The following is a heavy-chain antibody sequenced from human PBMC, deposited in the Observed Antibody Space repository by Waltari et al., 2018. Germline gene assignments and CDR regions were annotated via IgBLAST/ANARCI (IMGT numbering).Heavy chain of an antibody. CDR2: IIPIFGTA. D-gene: IGHD3-16*01. CDR3: AKDAPSLRIMITFGGTYPGGAFDI. V-gene: IGHV1-69*05. J-gene: IGHJ3*02. Sequence: QVQLVQSGAEVKKPGSSVKVSCKASGGTFSSYAISWVRQAPGQGLEWMGGIIPIFGTANYAQKFQGRVTITMDESTSTAYMKLNSLRAEDTAVYYCAKDAPSLRIMITFGGTYPGGAFDIWGQGTMVTVSS. CDR1: GGTFSSYA.